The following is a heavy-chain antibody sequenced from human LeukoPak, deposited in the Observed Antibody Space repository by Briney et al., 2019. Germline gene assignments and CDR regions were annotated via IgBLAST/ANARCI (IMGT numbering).Heavy chain of an antibody. V-gene: IGHV3-64D*06. D-gene: IGHD6-13*01. CDR3: VKSIFSDSSSWYDAFDI. CDR1: GFTFSSFG. Sequence: GGSLRLSCVASGFTFSSFGMNWVRQAPGKGLEYVSAISSNGGSTYYADSVKGRFTISRDNSKNTLYLQMSSLRAEDTAVYYCVKSIFSDSSSWYDAFDIWGQGTMVTVSS. CDR2: ISSNGGST. J-gene: IGHJ3*02.